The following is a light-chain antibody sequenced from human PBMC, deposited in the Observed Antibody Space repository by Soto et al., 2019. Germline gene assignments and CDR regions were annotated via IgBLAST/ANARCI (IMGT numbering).Light chain of an antibody. V-gene: IGLV2-11*01. CDR3: CSYAGSYPFV. Sequence: QSVLTQPLSVSGSPGQSVTISCTGTSSDVGGYNYVSWYQQHPDKAPKLMIYDVTKRPSGVPDRFSGSKSGNTVSLTISGLQAEDEADYYCCSYAGSYPFVFGTGTKVTVL. CDR1: SSDVGGYNY. CDR2: DVT. J-gene: IGLJ1*01.